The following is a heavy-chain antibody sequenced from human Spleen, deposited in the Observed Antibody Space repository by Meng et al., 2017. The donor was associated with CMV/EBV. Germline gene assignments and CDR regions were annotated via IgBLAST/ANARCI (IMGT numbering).Heavy chain of an antibody. CDR3: VRGLNTKRGTLARHDGSFDI. V-gene: IGHV1-69*04. J-gene: IGHJ3*02. CDR1: GYTLTELS. D-gene: IGHD3-10*01. CDR2: IIPMVAKA. Sequence: SVKVSCKVSGYTLTELSMNWVRQAPGQGLEWMGKIIPMVAKANYAQKFQGRVTITADKSTYTAYMELSSLRSEDTAVYYCVRGLNTKRGTLARHDGSFDIWGQGTVVTVSS.